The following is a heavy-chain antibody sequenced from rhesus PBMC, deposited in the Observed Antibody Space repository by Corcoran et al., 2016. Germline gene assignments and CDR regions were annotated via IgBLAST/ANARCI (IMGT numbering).Heavy chain of an antibody. Sequence: EVQLVESGGGLVQPGGSLRLSCAASGFPFSSYDMSWVRQAPGEGLEWVSYISYTVKTIYYADSVKGRFILSRDNAKNSLSLQMSSLRAEDTAVYYCTRRDTAAGLDYWGQGVLVTVSS. J-gene: IGHJ4*01. D-gene: IGHD6S26*01. CDR1: GFPFSSYD. V-gene: IGHV3-136*01. CDR3: TRRDTAAGLDY. CDR2: ISYTVKTI.